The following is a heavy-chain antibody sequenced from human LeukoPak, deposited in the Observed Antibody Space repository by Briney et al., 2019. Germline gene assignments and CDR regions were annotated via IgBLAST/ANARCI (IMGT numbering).Heavy chain of an antibody. CDR1: GFTFSSYG. V-gene: IGHV3-30*02. CDR2: IRYDGSNN. Sequence: GGSLRLSCAASGFTFSSYGMHWVRQAPGKGLEWVAFIRYDGSNNYYADSVKGRFTISRDNSKNTLYLQMNSLRAEDTAVYYCAKDVIVAFDYWGQGTLVTVSS. CDR3: AKDVIVAFDY. D-gene: IGHD2/OR15-2a*01. J-gene: IGHJ4*02.